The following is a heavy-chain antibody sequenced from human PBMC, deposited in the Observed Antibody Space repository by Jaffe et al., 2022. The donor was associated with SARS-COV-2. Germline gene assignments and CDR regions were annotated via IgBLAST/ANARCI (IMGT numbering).Heavy chain of an antibody. J-gene: IGHJ4*02. D-gene: IGHD6-13*01. V-gene: IGHV3-53*01. CDR3: TRAVGAPGVYFDY. CDR2: IYSGGNT. Sequence: EVQLVESGGGLIQPGGSLRLSCAASGFIVSSNYMGWVRQAPGKGLEWISVIYSGGNTFYADSVMGRFTISRDNSENTLFLQMNSLRAEDTAVYYCTRAVGAPGVYFDYWGQGTLVTVSS. CDR1: GFIVSSNY.